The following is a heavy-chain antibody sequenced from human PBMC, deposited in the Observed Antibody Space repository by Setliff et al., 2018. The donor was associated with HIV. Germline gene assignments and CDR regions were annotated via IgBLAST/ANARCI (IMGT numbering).Heavy chain of an antibody. D-gene: IGHD2-2*01. CDR1: SYSFTSYG. CDR2: ISAHNGHT. V-gene: IGHV1-18*01. Sequence: ASVKVSCKASSYSFTSYGFTWARQAPGQGLEWMGWISAHNGHTDYAQKFQDRVTMSTDTSTTTAFMELRSLISDDTAVYYCARGVPADAYAFDIWGQGTLVTVS. J-gene: IGHJ3*02. CDR3: ARGVPADAYAFDI.